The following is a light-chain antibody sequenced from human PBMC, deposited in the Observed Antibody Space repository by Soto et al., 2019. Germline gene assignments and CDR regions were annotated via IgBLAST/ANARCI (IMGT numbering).Light chain of an antibody. V-gene: IGKV3-11*01. CDR1: QSVSSF. Sequence: ETVLTQSPATLSLSPGERATLSCRASQSVSSFLAWYQQKPGQAPRLLIYDASNRATGIPARFSGSGSGTDFPLTISSLEPEDFAVYYCQQRSNWPRTFGQGTKVEIK. CDR2: DAS. J-gene: IGKJ1*01. CDR3: QQRSNWPRT.